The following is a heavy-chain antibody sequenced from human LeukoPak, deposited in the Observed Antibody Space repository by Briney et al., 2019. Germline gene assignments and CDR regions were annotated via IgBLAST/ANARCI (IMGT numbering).Heavy chain of an antibody. CDR3: ARGFFGAADY. Sequence: ASVKVSCKASGYTFTGYYMHWVRQAPGQGLEWMGWINPNSGGTNYAQKFQGRVTMTRDTSISTAYMELSSLRAEDTAVYYCARGFFGAADYWGQGTLVTVSS. CDR1: GYTFTGYY. J-gene: IGHJ4*02. V-gene: IGHV1-2*02. D-gene: IGHD3-3*01. CDR2: INPNSGGT.